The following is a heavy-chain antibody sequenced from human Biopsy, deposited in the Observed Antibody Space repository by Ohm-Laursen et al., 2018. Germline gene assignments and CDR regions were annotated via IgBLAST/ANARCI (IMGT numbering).Heavy chain of an antibody. V-gene: IGHV4-31*03. Sequence: TLSLTCTVSRASISNGGYFWSWVRQRPGKGLEWIGHIYNSGNTYYHPSLQSRITISIDTSKTQFSLRLASVTAADTAVYYCARDTRWSPYGMDVWGQGTTVTVSS. CDR3: ARDTRWSPYGMDV. D-gene: IGHD4-23*01. CDR2: IYNSGNT. CDR1: RASISNGGYF. J-gene: IGHJ6*02.